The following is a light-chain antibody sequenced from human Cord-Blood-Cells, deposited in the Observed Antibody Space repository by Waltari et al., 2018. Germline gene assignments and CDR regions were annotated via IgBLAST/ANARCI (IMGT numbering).Light chain of an antibody. CDR2: DVS. CDR3: SSYTSSSTLV. V-gene: IGLV2-14*01. CDR1: SSDVGGYNY. Sequence: QSALTQPASASGSPGHSITISCTGTSSDVGGYNYVSWYQQHPGKAPKLMIYDVSNRASVISNRFSGYKSGNTASLTISGLQAEDEADYYCSSYTSSSTLVFGTGTKVTVL. J-gene: IGLJ1*01.